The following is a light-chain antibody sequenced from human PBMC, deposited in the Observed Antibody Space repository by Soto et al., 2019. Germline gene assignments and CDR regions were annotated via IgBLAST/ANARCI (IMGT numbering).Light chain of an antibody. CDR2: VAS. J-gene: IGKJ2*01. CDR3: QQANSVPYT. V-gene: IGKV1-12*01. Sequence: DIQMTQSPSSVSASVGDRVTITCRASQDISNWLAWYQQKPGKAPKLLIYVASNLQSGVPSRFNGSGSGTEFTFTISSLQPEDFATYYCQQANSVPYTFGQGTKLDIK. CDR1: QDISNW.